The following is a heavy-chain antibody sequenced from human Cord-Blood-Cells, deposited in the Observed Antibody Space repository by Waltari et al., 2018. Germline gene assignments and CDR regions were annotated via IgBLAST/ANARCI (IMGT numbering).Heavy chain of an antibody. Sequence: QVQLVQSGAEVKKPGSSVKVSCKASGGTFSSYAMSWVGRAPGKGRDWMGGDIPIFSTANNAKKIQGVITTTADKSTSTAYMELSSLRSEDTAVYYCAREDSIAVATDCQHWGQGTLVTVSS. CDR1: GGTFSSYA. CDR2: DIPIFSTA. CDR3: AREDSIAVATDCQH. D-gene: IGHD6-19*01. J-gene: IGHJ1*01. V-gene: IGHV1-69*06.